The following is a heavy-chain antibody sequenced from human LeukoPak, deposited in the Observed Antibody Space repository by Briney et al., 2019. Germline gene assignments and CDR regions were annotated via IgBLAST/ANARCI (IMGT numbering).Heavy chain of an antibody. CDR3: ARGPGYSTYDY. CDR1: GGSFSGYY. J-gene: IGHJ4*02. CDR2: INHSGST. D-gene: IGHD1-26*01. V-gene: IGHV4-34*01. Sequence: SETLSLTCAVYGGSFSGYYWSWIRQPPGKGLEWIGEINHSGSTNYNPSLKSRVTISVDTSKNQFSLKLSSVTAADTAVYYCARGPGYSTYDYWGQGTLVTVSS.